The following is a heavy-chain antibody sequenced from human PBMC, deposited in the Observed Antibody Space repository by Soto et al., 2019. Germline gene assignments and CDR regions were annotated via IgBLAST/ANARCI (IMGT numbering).Heavy chain of an antibody. Sequence: QVQLVQSGAEVKKPGASVKFSCKASGYTFTSSGITWVRQAPGQGLEWMGWISAYNGNTNYAQKLQGRVTMTTDTTTSTAYTELRSLRSDDTAVYYCASRGAASTFDYWGQGTLVTVSS. V-gene: IGHV1-18*01. D-gene: IGHD6-13*01. J-gene: IGHJ4*02. CDR3: ASRGAASTFDY. CDR2: ISAYNGNT. CDR1: GYTFTSSG.